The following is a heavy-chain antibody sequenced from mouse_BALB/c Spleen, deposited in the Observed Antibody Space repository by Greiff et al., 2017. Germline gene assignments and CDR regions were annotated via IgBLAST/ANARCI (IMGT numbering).Heavy chain of an antibody. Sequence: EVQLVESGGGLVQPGESLKLSCESTEYEFPSQDMSWVRKTPEKRLEWVATISSGGSYTYYPDSVKGRFTISRDNAKNTLYLQMSSLKSEDTAMYYCARQDGYYWGQGTTLTVSS. J-gene: IGHJ2*01. CDR1: EYEFPSQD. D-gene: IGHD2-3*01. CDR2: ISSGGSYT. V-gene: IGHV5-2*01. CDR3: ARQDGYY.